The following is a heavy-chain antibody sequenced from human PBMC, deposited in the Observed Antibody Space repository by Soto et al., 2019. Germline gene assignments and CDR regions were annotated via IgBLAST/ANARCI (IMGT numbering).Heavy chain of an antibody. J-gene: IGHJ6*03. D-gene: IGHD5-12*01. CDR3: ARVKWLRRGVYYYYMDV. CDR1: GFTFSSYD. Sequence: EVQLVESGGGLVQPGGSLRLSCAASGFTFSSYDMHWVRQATGKGLEWVSAIGTAGDTYYPGSVKGRFTISRENAKNSLYLQMNSLRAGDTAVYYCARVKWLRRGVYYYYMDVWGKGTTVTVSS. V-gene: IGHV3-13*01. CDR2: IGTAGDT.